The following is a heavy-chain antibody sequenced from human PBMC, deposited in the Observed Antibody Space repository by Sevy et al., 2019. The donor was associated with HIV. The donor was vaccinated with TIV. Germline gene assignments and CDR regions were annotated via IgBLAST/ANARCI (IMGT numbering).Heavy chain of an antibody. CDR2: INTDGSTT. V-gene: IGHV3-74*01. Sequence: GGSLRLSCAASGFTISTYWMHWVRQTPGKGLVWVSRINTDGSTTTYADSVKGRFTISRDNAKKTLYLQMNRLRAEDTAVYYCARDSRYWGQGTLVTVSS. J-gene: IGHJ4*02. CDR3: ARDSRY. CDR1: GFTISTYW.